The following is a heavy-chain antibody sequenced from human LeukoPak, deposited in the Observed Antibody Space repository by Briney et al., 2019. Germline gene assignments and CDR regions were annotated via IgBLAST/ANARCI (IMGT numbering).Heavy chain of an antibody. V-gene: IGHV4-59*08. Sequence: SETLSLTCTVSSGSISSYYWSWIRQPPGKGLEWIGYIYYSGSTNYNPSLKSRVTISVDTSKNQFSLKLSSVTAADTAVYYCARHIVRYYDFWSGIGYYGMDVWGQGTTVTVSS. J-gene: IGHJ6*02. CDR2: IYYSGST. CDR3: ARHIVRYYDFWSGIGYYGMDV. CDR1: SGSISSYY. D-gene: IGHD3-3*01.